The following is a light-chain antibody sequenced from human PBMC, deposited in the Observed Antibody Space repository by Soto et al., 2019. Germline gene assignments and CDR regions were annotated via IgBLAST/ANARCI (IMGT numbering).Light chain of an antibody. CDR2: DTS. J-gene: IGKJ1*01. CDR3: QQCGVSPWT. V-gene: IGKV3-20*01. CDR1: QMVGSTC. Sequence: FVLTQSPVTLSLSPGEGATLPCRASQMVGSTCLAWYQQKPGQAPRLLIYDTSSRATGIPARFSGSGSGTDFTLTISGLEPEDFAVYYCQQCGVSPWTFGQGTKVEI.